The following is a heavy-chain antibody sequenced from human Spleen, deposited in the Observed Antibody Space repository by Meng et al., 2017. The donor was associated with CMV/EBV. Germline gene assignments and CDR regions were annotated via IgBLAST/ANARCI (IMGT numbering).Heavy chain of an antibody. CDR3: ARSAVVVPAAIDNWFDP. V-gene: IGHV1-2*02. CDR1: GYTFTGYY. D-gene: IGHD2-2*01. Sequence: QVQLVQSGAEVKKPGASVKVSCKASGYTFTGYYMHWVRQAPGQGLEWMGWINPNSGGTNYAQKFQGRVTMTRDTSISTAYMELSRLRSDDTAVYYCARSAVVVPAAIDNWFDPWGQGTLVTVSS. CDR2: INPNSGGT. J-gene: IGHJ5*02.